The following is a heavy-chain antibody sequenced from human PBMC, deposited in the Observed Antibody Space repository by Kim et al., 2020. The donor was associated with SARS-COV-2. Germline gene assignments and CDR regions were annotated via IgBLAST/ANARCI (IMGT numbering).Heavy chain of an antibody. V-gene: IGHV1-18*04. D-gene: IGHD4-17*01. J-gene: IGHJ4*02. CDR1: GYTFTSYG. CDR2: ISAYNGNT. CDR3: ARDVYATVTTPGPLDY. Sequence: ASVKVSCKASGYTFTSYGISWVRQAPGQGLEWMGWISAYNGNTNYAQKLQGRVTMTTDTSTSTAYMELRSLRSDDTAVYYCARDVYATVTTPGPLDYWGQGTLVTVSS.